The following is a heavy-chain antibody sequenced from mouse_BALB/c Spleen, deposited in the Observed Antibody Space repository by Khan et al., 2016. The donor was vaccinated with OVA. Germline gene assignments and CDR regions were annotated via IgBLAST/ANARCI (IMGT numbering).Heavy chain of an antibody. V-gene: IGHV1-53*01. J-gene: IGHJ3*01. CDR1: GYSFTSYY. CDR2: INPNNGGT. Sequence: QVQLKESGAELVTPGASVRLSCKASGYSFTSYYLYWVKQRPGQGLEWIGDINPNNGGTNFNEMFKSKATLTVDYSSSTAYIQLNSLTSVDSAVYYCSRSGYGSFAYWGQGTLVTVSA. CDR3: SRSGYGSFAY. D-gene: IGHD2-2*01.